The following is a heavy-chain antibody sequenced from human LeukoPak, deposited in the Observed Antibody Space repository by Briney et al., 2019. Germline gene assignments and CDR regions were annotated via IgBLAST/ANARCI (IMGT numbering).Heavy chain of an antibody. CDR2: ISSRSSYI. CDR3: ARDRDYYGSASYSLDAFDN. CDR1: GFTFSSYS. J-gene: IGHJ3*02. V-gene: IGHV3-21*01. D-gene: IGHD3-10*01. Sequence: GGSLRHSCAASGFTFSSYSMNWVRQAPGKGLEWVSSISSRSSYIYYADSVKGRFTISRDNAKNSLYLQMNSLRTEDTAVYYCARDRDYYGSASYSLDAFDNWGQGTMVTVSS.